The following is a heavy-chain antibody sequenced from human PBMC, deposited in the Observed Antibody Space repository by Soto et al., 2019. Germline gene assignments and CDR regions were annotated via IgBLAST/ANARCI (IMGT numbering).Heavy chain of an antibody. D-gene: IGHD3-10*01. Sequence: ASVKVSCKVSGYTLTELSMHWVRQAPGKGLEWMGGFDPEDGETIYAQKFQGRVTMTEDTSTDTAYVELSSLRSEDTAVYYCATKRNYPDAFDIWGQWTMVTVSS. V-gene: IGHV1-24*01. CDR3: ATKRNYPDAFDI. CDR1: GYTLTELS. J-gene: IGHJ3*02. CDR2: FDPEDGET.